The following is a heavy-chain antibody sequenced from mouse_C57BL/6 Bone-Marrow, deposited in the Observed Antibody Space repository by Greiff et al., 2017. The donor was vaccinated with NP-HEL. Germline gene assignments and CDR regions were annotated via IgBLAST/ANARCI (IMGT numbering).Heavy chain of an antibody. CDR3: ASMITDLYWYFDV. CDR1: GFTFSDYG. J-gene: IGHJ1*03. D-gene: IGHD2-4*01. Sequence: EVHLVESGGGLVKPGGSLKLSCAASGFTFSDYGMHWVRQAPEKGLEWVAYLSSGSSTNYYGDTGKGRFNISRDNAKNTLLLQMTSLRSEDTAMYYCASMITDLYWYFDVWGTGTTVTVSS. CDR2: LSSGSSTN. V-gene: IGHV5-17*01.